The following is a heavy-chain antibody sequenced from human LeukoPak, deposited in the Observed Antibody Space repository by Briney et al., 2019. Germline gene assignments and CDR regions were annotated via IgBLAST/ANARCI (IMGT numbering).Heavy chain of an antibody. V-gene: IGHV4-39*01. D-gene: IGHD1-1*01. J-gene: IGHJ4*02. CDR1: GGSITSSSYY. CDR3: ARVDNQNYFSY. CDR2: VYYSGST. Sequence: PSETLSLTCTVSGGSITSSSYYWGWIRQPPGKGLEWIGNVYYSGSTYYNPSLKSRFTISGDTSKNQFSLKLSSVAAADAAVYYCARVDNQNYFSYWGQGTLVTVSS.